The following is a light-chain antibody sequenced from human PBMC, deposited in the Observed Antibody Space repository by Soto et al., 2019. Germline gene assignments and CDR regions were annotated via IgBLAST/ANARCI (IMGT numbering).Light chain of an antibody. J-gene: IGLJ3*02. CDR1: SSDVGSYNL. Sequence: QSALTQPASVSGSPGQSITISCPGTSSDVGSYNLVSWYQQHPGKAPKLRIYEGSKRPSGVSNRFAGSKSGNTASLTISGLQAEDEAGYECFASAGRGVCGGGIQLPVL. CDR3: FASAGRGV. V-gene: IGLV2-23*01. CDR2: EGS.